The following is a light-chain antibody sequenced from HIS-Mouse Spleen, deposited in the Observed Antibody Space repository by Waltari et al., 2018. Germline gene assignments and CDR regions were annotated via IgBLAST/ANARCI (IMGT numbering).Light chain of an antibody. CDR2: DVS. V-gene: IGLV2-14*03. CDR1: SSVVGGYKY. CDR3: SSYTSSSFNVV. Sequence: QSALTQPASVSGSPGPSITISCTGTSSVVGGYKYFSWYQQHPGKAPKLMIYDVSNRPSGVSNRFSGSKSGNTASLTISGLQAEDEADYYCSSYTSSSFNVVFGGGTKLTVL. J-gene: IGLJ2*01.